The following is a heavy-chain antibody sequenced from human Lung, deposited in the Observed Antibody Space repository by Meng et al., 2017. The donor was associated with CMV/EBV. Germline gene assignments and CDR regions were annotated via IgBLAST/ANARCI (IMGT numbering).Heavy chain of an antibody. CDR1: GYTFTSYD. Sequence: ASVXVSXXASGYTFTSYDLHWVRQAPGQGLEWMGWINPHTGDTNYAQKFQGRVTMTRDTSISTAYMELRSLTSDDTAVYYCARSIVVVIATLDPWGQGTLVTVSS. J-gene: IGHJ5*02. V-gene: IGHV1-2*02. CDR2: INPHTGDT. D-gene: IGHD2-21*01. CDR3: ARSIVVVIATLDP.